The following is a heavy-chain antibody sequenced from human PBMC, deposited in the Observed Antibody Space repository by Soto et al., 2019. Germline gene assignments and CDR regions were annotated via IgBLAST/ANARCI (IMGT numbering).Heavy chain of an antibody. CDR3: AKHEGYCSTTTCSNFDY. J-gene: IGHJ4*02. Sequence: RGESLKISCKGSGFTFTSYWIAWVRQMPGKGLEWMGIIYPGDSDSSYSPSFQGQVTISADKSINTAYLPWSSLKASDTAIYYCAKHEGYCSTTTCSNFDYWGQGTLVTVSS. CDR1: GFTFTSYW. CDR2: IYPGDSDS. D-gene: IGHD2-2*01. V-gene: IGHV5-51*01.